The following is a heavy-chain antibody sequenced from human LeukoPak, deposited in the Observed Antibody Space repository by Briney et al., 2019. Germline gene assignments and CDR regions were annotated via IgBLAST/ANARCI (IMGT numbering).Heavy chain of an antibody. CDR1: GFTFSNYE. J-gene: IGHJ4*02. Sequence: GGSLRLSCAASGFTFSNYEMSWVRQTPRKGLEWVSHIYTDNNIKEADTVKGRFTISRDNAKNSLYQQMNSLRAEDTAIYYCARASNSPFDYWGQGTLVTVSS. D-gene: IGHD2-21*01. CDR3: ARASNSPFDY. V-gene: IGHV3-48*03. CDR2: IYTDNNI.